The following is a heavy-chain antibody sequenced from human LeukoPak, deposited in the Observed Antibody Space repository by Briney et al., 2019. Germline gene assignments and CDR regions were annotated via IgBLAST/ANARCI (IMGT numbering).Heavy chain of an antibody. D-gene: IGHD2-15*01. Sequence: ASVKVSCKASGYTFTSYAMHWVRQAPGQRLEWMGWINAGNGNTKYSQKLQGRVTIPRDTSASTAYMELSSLRSENTAVYYCAIGYWSGGSCYVFDYWGQGTLVTVSS. V-gene: IGHV1-3*01. CDR2: INAGNGNT. CDR3: AIGYWSGGSCYVFDY. J-gene: IGHJ4*02. CDR1: GYTFTSYA.